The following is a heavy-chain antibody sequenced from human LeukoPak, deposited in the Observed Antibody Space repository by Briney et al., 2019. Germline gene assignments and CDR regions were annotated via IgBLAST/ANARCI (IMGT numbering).Heavy chain of an antibody. Sequence: ASVKVSCKASGYTFTRNAMHWVRQAPGQRLEWMGWINTGNGVTKYSQKFQDRVTITRDISASTVYMELSSLTSEDTAVYYCARGRILLWFGDSPDFDYWGQGTLVTVSS. CDR1: GYTFTRNA. CDR2: INTGNGVT. J-gene: IGHJ4*02. V-gene: IGHV1-3*04. CDR3: ARGRILLWFGDSPDFDY. D-gene: IGHD3-10*01.